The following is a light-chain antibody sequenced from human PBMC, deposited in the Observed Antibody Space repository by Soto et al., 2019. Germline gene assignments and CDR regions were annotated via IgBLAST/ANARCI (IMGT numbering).Light chain of an antibody. J-gene: IGKJ1*01. V-gene: IGKV1-6*01. Sequence: IQMIQSPSSLSASVGDRVTISCRASQSISSYLNWYQQKPGKAPKLLIYATSILQSGVPSRFSGSGSGTDFTLTISSLQPEDSATYYCLQDFSYPRTFGQGTKVDIK. CDR3: LQDFSYPRT. CDR2: ATS. CDR1: QSISSY.